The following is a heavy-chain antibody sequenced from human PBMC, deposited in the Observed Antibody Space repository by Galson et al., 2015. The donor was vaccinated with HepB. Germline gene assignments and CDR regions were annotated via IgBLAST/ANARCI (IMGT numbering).Heavy chain of an antibody. Sequence: SLRLSCAASGFTFSSYWMTWVRQAPWRGLEWVANIKQEGREKFEVDSVKGRFTISRDNAKNSLFLQMNSLRAEDTAVYYCARVSFGGFTPRQHFDCWGQGTLVTVSS. V-gene: IGHV3-7*01. CDR1: GFTFSSYW. D-gene: IGHD3-16*01. CDR3: ARVSFGGFTPRQHFDC. J-gene: IGHJ4*02. CDR2: IKQEGREK.